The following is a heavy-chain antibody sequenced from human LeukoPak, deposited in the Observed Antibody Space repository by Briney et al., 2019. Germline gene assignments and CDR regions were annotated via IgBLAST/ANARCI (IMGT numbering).Heavy chain of an antibody. Sequence: ASVKVSCKASGYTFTGYYMHWVRQAPGQGLEWMGWINPNSGGTNYAQKFQGRVTMTRDMSISTAYMELSRLRSDDTAVYYCARDPRHSSGYYFAYWGQGTLVTVSS. J-gene: IGHJ4*02. D-gene: IGHD3-22*01. CDR3: ARDPRHSSGYYFAY. CDR2: INPNSGGT. V-gene: IGHV1-2*02. CDR1: GYTFTGYY.